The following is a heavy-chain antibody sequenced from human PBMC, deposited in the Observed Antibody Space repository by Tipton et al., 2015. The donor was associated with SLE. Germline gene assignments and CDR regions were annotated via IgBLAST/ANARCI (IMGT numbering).Heavy chain of an antibody. V-gene: IGHV4-4*07. D-gene: IGHD2-15*01. CDR3: ARDATRALDI. CDR2: VLTSGST. J-gene: IGHJ3*02. Sequence: TLSLTCTVSGDSISNYYWSWIRQPAGKGLEWSGRVLTSGSTNYNPSLKSRVTMSVDTSKNQFSLKLRSVTAADTATYYCARDATRALDIWGQGTMVTVSS. CDR1: GDSISNYY.